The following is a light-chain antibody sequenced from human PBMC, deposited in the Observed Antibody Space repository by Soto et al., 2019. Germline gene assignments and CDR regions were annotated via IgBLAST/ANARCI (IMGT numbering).Light chain of an antibody. CDR1: QSVSSSY. CDR2: GAS. J-gene: IGKJ1*01. V-gene: IGKV3-20*01. Sequence: EIVLTQSPGTLSLSPGERATLSCRASQSVSSSYLAWYQQKPGQAPRLLIYGASSRATGIPDRFSGSGSETDFTLTISRLEPEDFAVYYCQQYGSSSWTFGQGSKVDNK. CDR3: QQYGSSSWT.